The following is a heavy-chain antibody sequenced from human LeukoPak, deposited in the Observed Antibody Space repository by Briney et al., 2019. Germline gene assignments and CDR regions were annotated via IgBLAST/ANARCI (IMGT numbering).Heavy chain of an antibody. CDR2: IYHSGST. J-gene: IGHJ4*02. V-gene: IGHV4-38-2*02. D-gene: IGHD6-13*01. Sequence: SETLSLTCTVSGGSISSYYWSWLRQPPGKGLEWIGSIYHSGSTYYNPSLKSRVTISVDTSKNQFSLKLSSVTAADTAVYYCARVASSSWYKDYWGQGTLVTVSS. CDR1: GGSISSYY. CDR3: ARVASSSWYKDY.